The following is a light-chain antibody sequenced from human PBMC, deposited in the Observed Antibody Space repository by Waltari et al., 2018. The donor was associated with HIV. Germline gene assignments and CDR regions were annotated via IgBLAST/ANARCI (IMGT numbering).Light chain of an antibody. CDR3: ATWDDTLDGPV. CDR2: SNS. J-gene: IGLJ3*02. CDR1: TSNIGSNS. Sequence: QSVLTQSPSASGTPGQRVTISCSGGTSNIGSNSVSWYQQVPGTAPQLFMFSNSQRPSVGPDRFSSSKSVTAASLAISGLQSEDEADYYCATWDDTLDGPVFGGGTRLTVL. V-gene: IGLV1-44*01.